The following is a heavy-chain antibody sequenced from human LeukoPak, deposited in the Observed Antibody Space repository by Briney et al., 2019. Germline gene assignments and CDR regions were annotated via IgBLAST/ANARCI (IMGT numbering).Heavy chain of an antibody. CDR3: AHMVLYYCGSGSYYPNYFDY. CDR2: IYWDADK. J-gene: IGHJ4*02. CDR1: AFSLSTSAVG. V-gene: IGHV2-5*02. Sequence: SGPTLVNPTQTLTLTCTFSAFSLSTSAVGVGWIRQPPGKALEWLALIYWDADKRYSPSLKSRLTITKDTSKNQVVLTMTNMDPVDTATYYCAHMVLYYCGSGSYYPNYFDYWGQGTLVTVSS. D-gene: IGHD3-10*01.